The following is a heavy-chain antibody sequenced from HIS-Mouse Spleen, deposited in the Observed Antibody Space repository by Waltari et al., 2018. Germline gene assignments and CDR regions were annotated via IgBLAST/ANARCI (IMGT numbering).Heavy chain of an antibody. D-gene: IGHD2-21*02. V-gene: IGHV4-39*07. Sequence: QLQLQESGPGLVKPSETLSLTCTVPGGPISSCSYYWGWLRQPPGKGLEWIGSIYCSGSTYYNPSLKSRVTISVDTSKNQFSLKLSSVTAADTAVYYCARAYCGGDCWGNWFDPWGQGTLVTVSS. CDR2: IYCSGST. CDR1: GGPISSCSYY. CDR3: ARAYCGGDCWGNWFDP. J-gene: IGHJ5*02.